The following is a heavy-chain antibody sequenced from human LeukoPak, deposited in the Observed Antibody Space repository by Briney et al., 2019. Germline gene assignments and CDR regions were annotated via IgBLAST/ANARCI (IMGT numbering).Heavy chain of an antibody. J-gene: IGHJ3*02. CDR3: ARDLCSTSCPGNAFDI. V-gene: IGHV4-59*13. CDR2: IYHSGSI. CDR1: GGSISGYY. Sequence: SSETLSLTCAVSGGSISGYYWSWIRQPPGKGLEWIGSIYHSGSIYYNPSLKSRVTISVDTSKNQFSLKLSSVTAADTAVYYCARDLCSTSCPGNAFDIWGQGTMVTVSS. D-gene: IGHD2-2*01.